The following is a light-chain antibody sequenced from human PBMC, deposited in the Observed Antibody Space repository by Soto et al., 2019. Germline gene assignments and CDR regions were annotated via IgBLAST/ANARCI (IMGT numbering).Light chain of an antibody. V-gene: IGLV2-8*01. Sequence: QYALTQPPSASGSPGQSVTISCTGNSNDVGHSSFISWYQQHPGKGPKLIIYEVSKRPSGVPDRFSGSKSGNTASLTISGLQAEDEADYYCCSYAGSSTSVVFGGGTKLTVL. CDR3: CSYAGSSTSVV. CDR1: SNDVGHSSF. J-gene: IGLJ2*01. CDR2: EVS.